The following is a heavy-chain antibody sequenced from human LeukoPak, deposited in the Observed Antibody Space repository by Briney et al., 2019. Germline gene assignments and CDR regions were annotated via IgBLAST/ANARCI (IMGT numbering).Heavy chain of an antibody. Sequence: ASVKVSCKASGYTFTGYYIHWERQAPGQGLEWMGWINPDSGGTNCAQKFQDRVTMTRDTSISTVYMELNRLRSDDTAVYYCARGRRRQLIMVAFDIWGQGTMVTVSS. D-gene: IGHD2-8*01. V-gene: IGHV1-2*02. J-gene: IGHJ3*02. CDR3: ARGRRRQLIMVAFDI. CDR1: GYTFTGYY. CDR2: INPDSGGT.